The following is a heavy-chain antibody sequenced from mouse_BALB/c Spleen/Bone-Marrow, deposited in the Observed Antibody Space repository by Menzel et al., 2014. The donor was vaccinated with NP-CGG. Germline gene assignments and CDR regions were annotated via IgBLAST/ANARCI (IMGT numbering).Heavy chain of an antibody. CDR1: GYTFTSYW. V-gene: IGHV1S81*02. CDR2: ISPSNGRT. CDR3: ARCYYGNYFDY. J-gene: IGHJ2*01. Sequence: QVQLQQSGAELVKPGASVKLSCKASGYTFTSYWMHWVKRRPGQGLEWIGEISPSNGRTNYNEKFKSKATLTVDKSSSTAYMQLSSLTSEDSAVYYCARCYYGNYFDYWGQGTTLTVSS. D-gene: IGHD2-1*01.